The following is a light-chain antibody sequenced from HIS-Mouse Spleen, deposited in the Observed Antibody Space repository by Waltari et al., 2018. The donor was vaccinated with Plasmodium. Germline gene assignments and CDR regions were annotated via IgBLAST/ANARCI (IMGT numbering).Light chain of an antibody. J-gene: IGKJ3*01. CDR1: QCVSSN. Sequence: IVMTQSPATLSVSPGERATLSCRASQCVSSNLAWYQQKPGQAPRLRIYGASTRATGIPARFSGSGSGTEFTLTISSLQSEDFAVYYCQQYNNGSFTFGPGTKVDIK. CDR3: QQYNNGSFT. CDR2: GAS. V-gene: IGKV3-15*01.